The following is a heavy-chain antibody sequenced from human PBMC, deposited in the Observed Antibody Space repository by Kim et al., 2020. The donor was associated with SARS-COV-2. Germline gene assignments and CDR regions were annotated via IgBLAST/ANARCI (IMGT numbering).Heavy chain of an antibody. V-gene: IGHV3-30*18. J-gene: IGHJ4*02. CDR2: ISYDGSNK. D-gene: IGHD3-10*01. CDR3: AKQEGSGSYWGGDFDY. Sequence: GGSLRLSCAASGFTFSSYGMHWVRQAPGKGLEWVAVISYDGSNKYYADSVKGRFTISRDNSKNTVNLQMNSLRGEDTAVYYCAKQEGSGSYWGGDFDYWGQGTLVTVSS. CDR1: GFTFSSYG.